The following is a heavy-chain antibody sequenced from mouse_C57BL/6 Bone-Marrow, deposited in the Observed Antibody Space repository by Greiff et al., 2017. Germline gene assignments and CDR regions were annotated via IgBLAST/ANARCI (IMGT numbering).Heavy chain of an antibody. CDR3: ARDADGGYWNMDY. V-gene: IGHV7-1*01. CDR1: GFTFSDFY. Sequence: EVKLVESGGGLVQSGRSLRLSCATSGFTFSDFYMEWVRQAPGKGLEWIAASRNKANDYTTEYSASVKGRFIVSRDTSQSILYLQMNALRAEDTAIYYCARDADGGYWNMDYWGQGTSVTVSS. CDR2: SRNKANDYTT. D-gene: IGHD2-3*01. J-gene: IGHJ4*01.